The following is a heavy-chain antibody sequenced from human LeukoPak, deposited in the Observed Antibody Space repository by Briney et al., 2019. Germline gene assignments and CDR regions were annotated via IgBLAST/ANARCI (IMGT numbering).Heavy chain of an antibody. CDR3: ARDFPPHCSSTSCYAESRNAFDI. J-gene: IGHJ3*02. V-gene: IGHV1-46*01. CDR2: INPSGGST. Sequence: ASVKVSCKASGYTFTSYYMHWVRQAPGQGLEWMGIINPSGGSTSYAQKFQGRVTMTRDTSTSTVYMELSSLRSEDTAVYYCARDFPPHCSSTSCYAESRNAFDIWGQGTMVTVSS. D-gene: IGHD2-2*01. CDR1: GYTFTSYY.